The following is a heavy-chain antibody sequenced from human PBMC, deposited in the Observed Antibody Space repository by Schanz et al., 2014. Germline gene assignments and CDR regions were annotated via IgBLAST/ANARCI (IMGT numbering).Heavy chain of an antibody. CDR1: GFSLNTYG. D-gene: IGHD3-10*01. CDR3: ARDFDDRRGYGSGYCLGDCMDV. J-gene: IGHJ6*02. V-gene: IGHV3-33*01. CDR2: IWNNGVTK. Sequence: QAQLMESGGGVVQPGTSLILSCSVSGFSLNTYGIHWFRQPAGKGLEWVAVIWNNGVTKYYADSVKGRFTMSRDNSKNTLYLQMNSLRAEDTAVYYCARDFDDRRGYGSGYCLGDCMDVWGQGTTVTVSS.